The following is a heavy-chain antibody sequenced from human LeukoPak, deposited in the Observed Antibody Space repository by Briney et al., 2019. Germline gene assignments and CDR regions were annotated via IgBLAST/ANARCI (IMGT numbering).Heavy chain of an antibody. Sequence: PGGSLRLSCAASGFTFSSYAMSWVRQAPGKGLEGVSAISGSGGSTYYADSVKGRFTISRDNSYNTVSLQMNGLRDEDTGVYYCAKGLKTGVGPYMGFHYYMDVWGKGATVTVSS. D-gene: IGHD3-16*01. V-gene: IGHV3-23*01. CDR3: AKGLKTGVGPYMGFHYYMDV. J-gene: IGHJ6*03. CDR1: GFTFSSYA. CDR2: ISGSGGST.